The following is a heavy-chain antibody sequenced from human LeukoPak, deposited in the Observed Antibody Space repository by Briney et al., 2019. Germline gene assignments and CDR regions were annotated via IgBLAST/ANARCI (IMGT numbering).Heavy chain of an antibody. Sequence: SETLSLTCAVYGGSFSGYYWSWIRQPPGKGLEWIGEINHSGSTNYNPSLKSRVTISVDTSKNQFSLKLSSVTAADTAVYYCARGGVIDWRLFPLHYMDVWGKGTTVTVSS. J-gene: IGHJ6*03. V-gene: IGHV4-34*01. CDR1: GGSFSGYY. CDR3: ARGGVIDWRLFPLHYMDV. D-gene: IGHD2-21*01. CDR2: INHSGST.